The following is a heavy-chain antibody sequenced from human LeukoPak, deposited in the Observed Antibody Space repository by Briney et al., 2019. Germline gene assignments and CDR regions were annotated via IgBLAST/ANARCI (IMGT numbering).Heavy chain of an antibody. D-gene: IGHD3-3*01. J-gene: IGHJ3*02. Sequence: SSVKVSCKASGGTFSSYAISWVRQAPGQGLEWMGRIIPIFGTANYAQKFQGRVTITTDESTSTAYMELSSLRSEDTAVYYCARNRHYDFWSGRSDAFDIWGQGTMVTVSS. CDR3: ARNRHYDFWSGRSDAFDI. V-gene: IGHV1-69*05. CDR1: GGTFSSYA. CDR2: IIPIFGTA.